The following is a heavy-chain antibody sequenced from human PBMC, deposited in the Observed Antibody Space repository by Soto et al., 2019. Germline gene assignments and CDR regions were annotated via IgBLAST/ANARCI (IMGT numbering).Heavy chain of an antibody. Sequence: QVRLVESGGGVVQPGRSLRLSCAASGFSFRNFAIFWARQAPGKGLEWVSVIWYDGSNEGYTEAVKGRFSISRDNSKNMVYLQMNSLRAEDTAVYFCVKALCLETRSHYYMDVWGNGTTVTVS. CDR1: GFSFRNFA. CDR2: IWYDGSNE. J-gene: IGHJ6*03. V-gene: IGHV3-33*06. CDR3: VKALCLETRSHYYMDV. D-gene: IGHD3-16*01.